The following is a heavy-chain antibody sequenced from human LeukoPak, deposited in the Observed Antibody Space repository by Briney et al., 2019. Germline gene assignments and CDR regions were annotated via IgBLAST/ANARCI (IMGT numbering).Heavy chain of an antibody. J-gene: IGHJ4*02. V-gene: IGHV1-69*08. Sequence: ASVKVSCKVSGGAFSSNTISWVRQAPGQGPEWMGRIIPILGTAENAEKFQGRVTITADRSTSTAYMELRSLRSEDTAFYYCARGRGFVGHFDSWGQGTLVTVS. CDR1: GGAFSSNT. CDR3: ARGRGFVGHFDS. D-gene: IGHD2-15*01. CDR2: IIPILGTA.